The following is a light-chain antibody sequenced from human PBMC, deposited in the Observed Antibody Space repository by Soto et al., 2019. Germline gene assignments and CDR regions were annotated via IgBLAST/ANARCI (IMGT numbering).Light chain of an antibody. CDR2: DAS. CDR3: HQVNVYPST. Sequence: QLTQSPSSLSASVGDRVTITCTATQGISSYLAWYQQKPGKAPNLLIYDASTLPSGVPSRFSGGGSGTDFTLTISSLQPEDFATYYCHQVNVYPSTFGGGTKVDIK. J-gene: IGKJ4*01. V-gene: IGKV1-9*01. CDR1: QGISSY.